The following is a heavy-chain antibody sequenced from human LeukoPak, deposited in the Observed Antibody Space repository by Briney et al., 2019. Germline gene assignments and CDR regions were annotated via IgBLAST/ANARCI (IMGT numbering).Heavy chain of an antibody. CDR3: ARTRTRRDGYNYLYYYGMDV. Sequence: PGGSLRLSCPASGFTFSGYAMSWVRQAPGKGLEWVSGMSGSSGGSTYYADSVKGRFTISRDNSKNTLYLQMNSLRAEDTAVYYCARTRTRRDGYNYLYYYGMDVWGQGTTVTVSS. D-gene: IGHD5-24*01. V-gene: IGHV3-23*01. CDR2: MSGSSGGST. CDR1: GFTFSGYA. J-gene: IGHJ6*02.